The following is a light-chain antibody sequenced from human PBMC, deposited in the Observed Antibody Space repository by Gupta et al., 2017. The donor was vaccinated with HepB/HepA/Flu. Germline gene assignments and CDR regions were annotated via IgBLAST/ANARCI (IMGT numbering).Light chain of an antibody. CDR3: QQRDNWPPRT. CDR2: DAS. J-gene: IGKJ1*01. CDR1: QSIASS. V-gene: IGKV3-11*01. Sequence: IVLTQSPGTLSLSPGDRATLSCRASQSIASSLAWYQQKPGQAPRLLIYDASNRATGIPARFTGSAYGTDFTLTISRLDPDDFAVYFCQQRDNWPPRTFGHGTKVEIK.